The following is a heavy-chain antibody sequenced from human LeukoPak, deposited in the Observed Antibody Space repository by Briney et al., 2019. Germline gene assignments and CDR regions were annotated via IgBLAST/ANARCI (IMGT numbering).Heavy chain of an antibody. J-gene: IGHJ6*02. Sequence: PSQTLSLTCTVSGGSVSSGDYYWIWIRQPPGKGLEWIRYTHSSGNTFYNPTLKSRTTISVDPSQNHFSLRLTSVTAADSAVFYCAATFGSDSYYYYYYGMAVWGQGTSVTVS. D-gene: IGHD3-10*01. CDR2: THSSGNT. V-gene: IGHV4-30-4*01. CDR3: AATFGSDSYYYYYYGMAV. CDR1: GGSVSSGDYY.